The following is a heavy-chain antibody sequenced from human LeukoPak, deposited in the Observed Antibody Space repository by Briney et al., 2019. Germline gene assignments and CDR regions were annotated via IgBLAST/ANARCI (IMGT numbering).Heavy chain of an antibody. Sequence: SETLSLTCAVYGGSFSGYYWSWIRQPPGKGLEWIGEINHSGSTNYNPSLKSRVTISVDTSKNQFSLKLSSVTAADTAVYYCARGVGGPFGGSWYDAFDIWGQGTMVTVSS. CDR1: GGSFSGYY. CDR3: ARGVGGPFGGSWYDAFDI. D-gene: IGHD6-13*01. V-gene: IGHV4-34*01. J-gene: IGHJ3*02. CDR2: INHSGST.